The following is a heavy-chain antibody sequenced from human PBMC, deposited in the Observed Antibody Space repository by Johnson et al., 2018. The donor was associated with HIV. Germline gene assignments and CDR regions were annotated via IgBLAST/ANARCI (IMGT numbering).Heavy chain of an antibody. Sequence: VQLVESGGGLVQPGGSLRISCAASGFTFSSYDMSWVRQAPGQGLEWVSAISGSGGRTYYADSVKGRFTISRDNSKNTRYLQMNSRRAEDTAIYYCARKGDAFDIWGQGTMVTVSS. CDR1: GFTFSSYD. CDR2: ISGSGGRT. J-gene: IGHJ3*02. D-gene: IGHD1-14*01. V-gene: IGHV3-23*04. CDR3: ARKGDAFDI.